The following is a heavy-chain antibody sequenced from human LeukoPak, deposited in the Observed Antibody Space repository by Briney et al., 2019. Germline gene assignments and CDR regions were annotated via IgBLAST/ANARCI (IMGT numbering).Heavy chain of an antibody. Sequence: NPSETLSLTCTVSGGSISSYYWSWIRQPPGKGLEWIGYIYYSGSTNYNPSLKSRVTISVDTSKNQFSLKLSSVTAADTAVYYCARTYCGGDCNDAFDISGQGTMVTVSS. V-gene: IGHV4-59*08. D-gene: IGHD2-21*02. CDR1: GGSISSYY. J-gene: IGHJ3*02. CDR3: ARTYCGGDCNDAFDI. CDR2: IYYSGST.